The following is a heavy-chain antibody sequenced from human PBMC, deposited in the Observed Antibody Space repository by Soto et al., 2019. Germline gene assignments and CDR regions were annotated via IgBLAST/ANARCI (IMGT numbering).Heavy chain of an antibody. CDR2: IYHSGST. J-gene: IGHJ3*02. Sequence: QVRLQESGPGLVKPSGTLSLTCDVSGGSISSGDWWSWVRQPPGKGLEWIGEIYHSGSTNYNPSLKSRVTISVDQSKNQFSLKLKSVTAADTAVYYCARKYCINTSCYGNDPFDIWGQGTLVTVSS. CDR1: GGSISSGDW. CDR3: ARKYCINTSCYGNDPFDI. V-gene: IGHV4-4*02. D-gene: IGHD2-2*01.